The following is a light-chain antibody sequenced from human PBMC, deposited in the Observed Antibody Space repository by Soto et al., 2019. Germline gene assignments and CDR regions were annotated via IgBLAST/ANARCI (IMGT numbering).Light chain of an antibody. CDR2: GNS. V-gene: IGLV1-40*01. CDR3: QSYDSSLSGSGV. CDR1: SSNIGAGYD. J-gene: IGLJ1*01. Sequence: QSVLTQPPSVSGAPGQRVTISCTGSSSNIGAGYDVHWYQQLPGTAPKLLIYGNSNRPSGVPDRFSGSKSGTSASLAITGLQAEDDADYDCQSYDSSLSGSGVFGTGTKVTVL.